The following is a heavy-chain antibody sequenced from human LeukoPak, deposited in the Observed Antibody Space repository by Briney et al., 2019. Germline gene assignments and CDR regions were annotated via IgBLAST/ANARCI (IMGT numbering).Heavy chain of an antibody. CDR2: ISYDGSNK. V-gene: IGHV3-30*18. Sequence: PGRSLRLSCAASGFTFSSYGMHWVRQAPGKGLEWVAVISYDGSNKYYADSVKGRFTISRDNSKNTLYLQMNSLRAEDTAVYYCAKALPARSHKPRAQIDYWGQGTLVTVSS. J-gene: IGHJ4*02. CDR1: GFTFSSYG. CDR3: AKALPARSHKPRAQIDY. D-gene: IGHD4-17*01.